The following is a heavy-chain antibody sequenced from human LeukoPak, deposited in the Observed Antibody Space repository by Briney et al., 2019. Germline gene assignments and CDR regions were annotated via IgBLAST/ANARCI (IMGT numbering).Heavy chain of an antibody. J-gene: IGHJ6*02. CDR1: GFTFSSYS. Sequence: GGSLRLSCAASGFTFSSYSMNWVRQAPGKGLEWVSSISSSSSYIYYADSVKGRFTISRDNAKNSLYLQMNSLRAEDMAVYYCASGYDFWSGYYKDYGMDVWGQGTTVTVSS. V-gene: IGHV3-21*01. CDR3: ASGYDFWSGYYKDYGMDV. CDR2: ISSSSSYI. D-gene: IGHD3-3*01.